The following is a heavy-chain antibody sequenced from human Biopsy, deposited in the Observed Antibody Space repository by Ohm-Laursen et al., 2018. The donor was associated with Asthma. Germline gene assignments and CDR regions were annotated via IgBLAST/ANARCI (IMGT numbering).Heavy chain of an antibody. D-gene: IGHD1-26*01. J-gene: IGHJ4*02. V-gene: IGHV1-46*01. Sequence: ASVKVSCNVSGYTFTSYYMHWVRQAPGQGLEWMGIINPSGGSTSYAQKFQGRVTMTRDTSTSTVYMELSSLRSEDTAVYYCARAGALIVGATMGYWGREPWSPSPQ. CDR2: INPSGGST. CDR3: ARAGALIVGATMGY. CDR1: GYTFTSYY.